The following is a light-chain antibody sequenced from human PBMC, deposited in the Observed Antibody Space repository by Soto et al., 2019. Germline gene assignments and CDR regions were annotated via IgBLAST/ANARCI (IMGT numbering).Light chain of an antibody. CDR3: TSYTRTSSTTYV. J-gene: IGLJ1*01. CDR2: DVS. Sequence: QSVLTQPASVSGSHGQSITISCTGTSSDVGGYNYVSWYQQHPGKAPKLMIYDVSNRPSGVSNRFSGSKSGNTASLTISGLQAEDEADYYCTSYTRTSSTTYVFGTGTKVTVL. CDR1: SSDVGGYNY. V-gene: IGLV2-14*01.